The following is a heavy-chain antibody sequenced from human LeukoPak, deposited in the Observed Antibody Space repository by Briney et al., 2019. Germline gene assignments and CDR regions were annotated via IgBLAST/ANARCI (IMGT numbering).Heavy chain of an antibody. Sequence: GGSLRLSCAASGFTFSSYWMHWVRQAPGRGLVWVSRIKSDGSSTTYADSVKGRFTISRDNAKNTLYLQMNSLRAEDTAVYYCATNYYGSGPDHWGQGTLVTVSS. CDR2: IKSDGSST. V-gene: IGHV3-74*01. CDR1: GFTFSSYW. CDR3: ATNYYGSGPDH. D-gene: IGHD3-10*01. J-gene: IGHJ4*02.